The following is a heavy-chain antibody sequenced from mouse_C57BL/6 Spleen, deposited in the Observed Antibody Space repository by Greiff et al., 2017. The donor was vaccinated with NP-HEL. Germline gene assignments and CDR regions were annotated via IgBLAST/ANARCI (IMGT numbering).Heavy chain of an antibody. V-gene: IGHV1-82*01. Sequence: QVQLQQSGPELVKPGASVKISCKASGYAFSSSWMNWVKQRPGKGLEWIGRIYPGDGDTNYNGKFKGKATLTADKSSSTAYMQLSSLTSEDSAVYFCARWSSGYPYAMDYWGQGTSVTVSS. CDR3: ARWSSGYPYAMDY. D-gene: IGHD3-2*02. CDR1: GYAFSSSW. J-gene: IGHJ4*01. CDR2: IYPGDGDT.